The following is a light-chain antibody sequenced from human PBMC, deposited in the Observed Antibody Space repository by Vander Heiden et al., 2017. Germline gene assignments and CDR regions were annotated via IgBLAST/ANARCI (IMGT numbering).Light chain of an antibody. CDR2: GNT. CDR1: SSNIGAGYD. CDR3: QSYDSGLTGYVV. Sequence: QSVLTQPPSVSGAPGQRVTISCTGRSSNIGAGYDVHWYQQVPRTAPKLLIYGNTNRPSGVPDRISGSKSGTSASLAITGLQAEDEADYYCQSYDSGLTGYVVFGGGTKLTVL. V-gene: IGLV1-40*01. J-gene: IGLJ2*01.